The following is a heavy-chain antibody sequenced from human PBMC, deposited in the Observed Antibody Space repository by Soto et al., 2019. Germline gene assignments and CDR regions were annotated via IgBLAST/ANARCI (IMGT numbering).Heavy chain of an antibody. D-gene: IGHD6-19*01. J-gene: IGHJ4*02. V-gene: IGHV4-39*01. CDR3: ARQGGQWPAQVTYYFDY. CDR2: IYYSGST. Sequence: SETLSLTCTVSGGSISSSSFHWGWIRQPPGRGLEWIGSIYYSGSTYYNPSLKSRVTISIDTSKNQFSLKLTSVTAADTAVYYCARQGGQWPAQVTYYFDYWGQGTLVTVSS. CDR1: GGSISSSSFH.